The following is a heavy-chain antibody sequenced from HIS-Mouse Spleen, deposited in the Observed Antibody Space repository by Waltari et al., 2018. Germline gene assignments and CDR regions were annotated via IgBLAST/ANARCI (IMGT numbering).Heavy chain of an antibody. J-gene: IGHJ2*01. Sequence: QLQLQESGPGLVKPSETLYLTCTVSGGSITGSSYSWGWIRQPPGKGLEWIGSIYYSGSTYYNPSLKSRVTISVDTSKNQFSLKLSSVTAADTAVYYCAREIPYSSSWYDWYFDLWGRGTLVTVSS. V-gene: IGHV4-39*07. CDR3: AREIPYSSSWYDWYFDL. D-gene: IGHD6-13*01. CDR2: IYYSGST. CDR1: GGSITGSSYS.